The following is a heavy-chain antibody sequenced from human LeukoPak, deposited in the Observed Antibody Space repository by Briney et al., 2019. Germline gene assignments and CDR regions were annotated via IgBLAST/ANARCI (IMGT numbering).Heavy chain of an antibody. CDR1: GGSISSNY. CDR3: ARHQRGNSDAFDI. D-gene: IGHD4-23*01. V-gene: IGHV4-59*01. Sequence: SETLSLTCTVSGGSISSNYWSWIRQPPGKGLEWIGYIYYSGNTNYSPSHKSRVTMSVDTSKNQLSLKLSSVTAADTAVYYCARHQRGNSDAFDIWGLGTMVTVSS. J-gene: IGHJ3*02. CDR2: IYYSGNT.